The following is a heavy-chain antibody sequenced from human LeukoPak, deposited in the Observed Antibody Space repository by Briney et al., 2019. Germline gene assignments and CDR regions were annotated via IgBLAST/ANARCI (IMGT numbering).Heavy chain of an antibody. V-gene: IGHV1-69*01. CDR3: AMCGNGPLGWLDS. CDR1: GGTFSSYA. CDR2: IIAIFGTA. D-gene: IGHD1-1*01. J-gene: IGHJ5*01. Sequence: SVKVSCKASGGTFSSYAISWVRQAPGQGLEWMGGIIAIFGTANYAQKFQGRVTITADESTSTAYMELGSPTAADTDVYDCAMCGNGPLGWLDSWGQGTLVTVSS.